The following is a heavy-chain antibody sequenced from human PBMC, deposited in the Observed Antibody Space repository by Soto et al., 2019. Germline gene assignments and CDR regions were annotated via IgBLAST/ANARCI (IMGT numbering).Heavy chain of an antibody. V-gene: IGHV1-2*04. CDR2: INPKSGGT. Sequence: ASVKVSCKASGYSFTDYHIHWVRQAPGQGLEWLGRINPKSGGTSTAQKFQGWVTMTTDTSISTASMELTRLTSDDTAIYYCARGDSTDCSNVVCSFFYNRDMDVWGQGTTVTVSS. D-gene: IGHD2-8*01. CDR3: ARGDSTDCSNVVCSFFYNRDMDV. CDR1: GYSFTDYH. J-gene: IGHJ6*01.